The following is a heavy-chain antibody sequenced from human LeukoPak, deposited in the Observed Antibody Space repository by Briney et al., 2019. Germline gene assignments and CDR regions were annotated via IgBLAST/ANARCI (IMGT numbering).Heavy chain of an antibody. V-gene: IGHV1-18*01. J-gene: IGHJ4*02. CDR1: GYTFTSYG. CDR2: ISAYNGNT. D-gene: IGHD3-22*01. CDR3: ARGSGVAYYNDSSGYYFPFDY. Sequence: ASVKVSCKASGYTFTSYGISWVRQAPGQGLEWMGWISAYNGNTNYAQKLQGRVTMTTDTSTSTAYMELRSLRSDDTAVYYCARGSGVAYYNDSSGYYFPFDYWGQGTLVTVSS.